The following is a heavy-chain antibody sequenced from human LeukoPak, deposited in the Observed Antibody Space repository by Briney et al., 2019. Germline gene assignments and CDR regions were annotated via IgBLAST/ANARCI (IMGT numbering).Heavy chain of an antibody. D-gene: IGHD3-10*01. V-gene: IGHV4-31*11. J-gene: IGHJ4*02. CDR3: ARARARPYYYGSGSYYLELGY. Sequence: SETLSLTCAVSGGSISSGGYSWSWIRQHPGKGLEWIGYIYYSGSTYYNPSLKSRVTISVDTSKNQFSLKLSSVTAADTAVYYCARARARPYYYGSGSYYLELGYWGQGTLVTVSS. CDR1: GGSISSGGYS. CDR2: IYYSGST.